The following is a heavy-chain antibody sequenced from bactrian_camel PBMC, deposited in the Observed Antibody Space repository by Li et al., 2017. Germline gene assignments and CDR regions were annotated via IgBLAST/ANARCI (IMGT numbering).Heavy chain of an antibody. CDR1: GNGDSPGC. V-gene: IGHV3S6*01. CDR2: IYTRDGAT. CDR3: VRDQISDGVVFGFDY. D-gene: IGHD1*01. Sequence: QLVESGGGAVQVGGSLKLSCSVSGNGDSPGCMAWFRQAPGKGLEWLSSIYTRDGATTSADSVKGRFTISRDVTRNTMYLQMNSLKPEDTAVYYCVRDQISDGVVFGFDYWGQGTQVTVS. J-gene: IGHJ4*01.